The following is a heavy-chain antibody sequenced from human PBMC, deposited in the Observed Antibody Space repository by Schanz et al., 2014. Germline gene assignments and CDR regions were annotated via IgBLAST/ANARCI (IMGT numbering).Heavy chain of an antibody. CDR2: IIHDGRT. Sequence: QVQLQESGPGLVKPSGTLSLTCAVSGGSISSSNWWSWVRQPPGKGLEWIGEIIHDGRTNYNPSLGSRVTISLDRSENQFSLKLSAVTAADTAVYHCAGTTISKTNYEYYGMDVWGQGTTVTVSS. J-gene: IGHJ6*02. V-gene: IGHV4-4*02. D-gene: IGHD3-3*01. CDR1: GGSISSSNW. CDR3: AGTTISKTNYEYYGMDV.